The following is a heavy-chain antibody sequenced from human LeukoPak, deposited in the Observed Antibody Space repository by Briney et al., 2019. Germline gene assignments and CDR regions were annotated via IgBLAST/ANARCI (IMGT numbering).Heavy chain of an antibody. Sequence: SETLSLTCAVYGGSFSGYYWSWIRQPPGKGLEWIGEINHSGSTNYNPSLKSRVTISVDTSKNQFSLKLSSVTAADTAVYYCARATIAAAGTWAGYYGMDVWGQGTTVTVSS. CDR1: GGSFSGYY. J-gene: IGHJ6*02. D-gene: IGHD6-13*01. V-gene: IGHV4-34*01. CDR3: ARATIAAAGTWAGYYGMDV. CDR2: INHSGST.